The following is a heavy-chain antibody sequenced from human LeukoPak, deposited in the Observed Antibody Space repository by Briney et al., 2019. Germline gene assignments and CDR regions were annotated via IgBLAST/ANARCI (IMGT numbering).Heavy chain of an antibody. D-gene: IGHD3-10*01. CDR2: ISAYNGNT. CDR1: GYTFTSYG. V-gene: IGHV1-18*01. Sequence: GASVKVSCKASGYTFTSYGISWVRQAPGQGLEWMGWISAYNGNTNYAQKLQGRVTMTRNTSISTAYMELSSLRSEDTAVYYCARHYYGSGSFQPYYGMDVWGQGTTVTVSS. J-gene: IGHJ6*02. CDR3: ARHYYGSGSFQPYYGMDV.